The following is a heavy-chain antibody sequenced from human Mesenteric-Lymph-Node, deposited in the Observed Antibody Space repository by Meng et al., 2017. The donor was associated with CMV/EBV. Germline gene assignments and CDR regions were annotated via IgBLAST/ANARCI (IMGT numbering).Heavy chain of an antibody. CDR2: MDPNSGNT. CDR3: ARTNYYGSGSYYNSDFDY. CDR1: TFTSYD. J-gene: IGHJ4*02. D-gene: IGHD3-10*01. V-gene: IGHV1-8*01. Sequence: TFTSYDINWVRQATGQGLEWMGWMDPNSGNTGSAQRFQGRVTMTMNTSINTAYMELSSLRSDDTAVYYCARTNYYGSGSYYNSDFDYWGQGTLVTVSS.